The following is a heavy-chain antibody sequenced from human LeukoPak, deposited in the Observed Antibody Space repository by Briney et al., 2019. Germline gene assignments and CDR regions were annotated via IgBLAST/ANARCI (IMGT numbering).Heavy chain of an antibody. CDR1: GFTFSSYS. D-gene: IGHD3-10*01. CDR2: ISSSSSYI. J-gene: IGHJ4*02. V-gene: IGHV3-21*01. Sequence: KPGGSLRLSCAASGFTFSSYSMNWVRQAPGKGLEWVSSISSSSSYIYYADSEKGRFTISRDNAKNSLYLQMNSLRAEDTAVYYCARDGWFGELLSYYFDYWGQGTLVTVSS. CDR3: ARDGWFGELLSYYFDY.